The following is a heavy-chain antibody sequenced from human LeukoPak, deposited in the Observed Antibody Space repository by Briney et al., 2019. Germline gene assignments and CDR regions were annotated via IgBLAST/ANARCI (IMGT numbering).Heavy chain of an antibody. D-gene: IGHD2/OR15-2a*01. CDR1: GFTFSSYG. CDR3: AFYRGDHSYFAY. J-gene: IGHJ4*02. V-gene: IGHV3-30*03. Sequence: GGSLRLSCAASGFTFSSYGMHWVRQAPGKGLEWVALISYDGSNKNYADSVKGRFTISRDNSKNTVNLQMNSLRAEDTAVYYCAFYRGDHSYFAYWGQGTLVTVSS. CDR2: ISYDGSNK.